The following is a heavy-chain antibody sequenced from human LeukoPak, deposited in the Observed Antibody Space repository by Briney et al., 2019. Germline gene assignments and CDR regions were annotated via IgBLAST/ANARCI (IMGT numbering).Heavy chain of an antibody. D-gene: IGHD6-13*01. CDR2: VFYSGSP. V-gene: IGHV4-39*07. Sequence: PSETLSLTCSVSGGSISSSIYYWGWIRQPPGKGLEWIGSVFYSGSPYYNPSLKSRVTISVDRSKNQFSLKLSSVTAADTAVYYCAGVYSSSWYPLDYWGQGTLVTVSS. J-gene: IGHJ4*02. CDR3: AGVYSSSWYPLDY. CDR1: GGSISSSIYY.